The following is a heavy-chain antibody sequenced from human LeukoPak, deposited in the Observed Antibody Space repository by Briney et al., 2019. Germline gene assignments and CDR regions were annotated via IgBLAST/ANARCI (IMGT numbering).Heavy chain of an antibody. CDR1: GFTVSSNY. CDR3: AKDRTTGYRYYYYGMDV. CDR2: IRYDGSNK. Sequence: GGSLRLSCAASGFTVSSNYMSWVRQAPGKGLEWVAFIRYDGSNKYYADSVKGRFTISRDNSKNTLYLQMNSLRAEDTAVYYCAKDRTTGYRYYYYGMDVWGQGTTVTVSS. J-gene: IGHJ6*02. V-gene: IGHV3-30*02. D-gene: IGHD6-13*01.